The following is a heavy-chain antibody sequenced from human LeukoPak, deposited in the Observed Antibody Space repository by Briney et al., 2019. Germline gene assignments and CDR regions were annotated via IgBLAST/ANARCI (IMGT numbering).Heavy chain of an antibody. D-gene: IGHD6-13*01. Sequence: PGGSLRLSCAASGFTFSSYAMHWVRQAPGKGLEWVAVISYVGSNKCYADSVKGRFTISRDNSKNTLYLQMNSLRAEDTAVYYCVYSSSWSDFDYWGQGTLVTVSS. CDR1: GFTFSSYA. CDR3: VYSSSWSDFDY. J-gene: IGHJ4*02. CDR2: ISYVGSNK. V-gene: IGHV3-30-3*01.